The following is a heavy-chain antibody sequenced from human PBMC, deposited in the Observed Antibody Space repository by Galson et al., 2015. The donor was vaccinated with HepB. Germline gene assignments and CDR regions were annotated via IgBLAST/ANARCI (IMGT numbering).Heavy chain of an antibody. V-gene: IGHV3-23*01. CDR2: ITGKGDST. CDR3: AKGYGLFDS. Sequence: SLRLSCAASGFAFDSHAMSWVRQAPGRGLEWISGITGKGDSTFYADSVKGRFTVSSDNSNNMLYLQMNSRRSEDAGLYFCAKGYGLFDSWGQGILVTVSS. D-gene: IGHD5-18*01. J-gene: IGHJ5*01. CDR1: GFAFDSHA.